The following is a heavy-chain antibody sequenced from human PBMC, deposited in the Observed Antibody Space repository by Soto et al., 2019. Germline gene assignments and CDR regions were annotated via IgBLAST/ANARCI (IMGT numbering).Heavy chain of an antibody. CDR1: GGSFSGHS. CDR3: STRAYDTNGYYRFDP. Sequence: SETLSLTCAVYGGSFSGHSWTWIRQSPGKGLEWIGDINHSGRVNYSPSLKSRVTISLDTSKNQFSLTLSAVTAADTAMYYCSTRAYDTNGYYRFDPWGQGTLVA. J-gene: IGHJ5*01. D-gene: IGHD3-22*01. V-gene: IGHV4-34*01. CDR2: INHSGRV.